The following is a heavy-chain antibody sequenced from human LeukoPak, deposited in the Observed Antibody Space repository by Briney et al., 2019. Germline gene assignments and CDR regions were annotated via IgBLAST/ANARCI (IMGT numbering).Heavy chain of an antibody. D-gene: IGHD3-22*01. CDR1: GFTFSSYS. J-gene: IGHJ3*02. CDR3: ARDNDIYYDSSGYYCQGWAFDI. CDR2: ISSSSSYI. Sequence: GGSLRLSCAASGFTFSSYSMNWVRQAPGKGLEWVSSISSSSSYIYYADSVKGRFTISRDNAKNSLYLQMNSLRAEDTAVYYCARDNDIYYDSSGYYCQGWAFDIWGQGTMVTVSS. V-gene: IGHV3-21*01.